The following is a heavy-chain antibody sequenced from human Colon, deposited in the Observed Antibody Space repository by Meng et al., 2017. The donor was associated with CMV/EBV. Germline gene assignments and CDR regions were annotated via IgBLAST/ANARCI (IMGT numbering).Heavy chain of an antibody. CDR3: SRDGPWGYGGSDY. V-gene: IGHV1-46*01. Sequence: VLTGTEVKRPGASLKFSLKALRYTFTNYYFHWVRQAPGQGLEWMGVISCNSGDTAYAQKFQGRFTMTRDTSTRTAYMELSSLRSEDTAVYYCSRDGPWGYGGSDYWGQGTLVTVSS. D-gene: IGHD7-27*01. J-gene: IGHJ4*02. CDR1: RYTFTNYY. CDR2: ISCNSGDT.